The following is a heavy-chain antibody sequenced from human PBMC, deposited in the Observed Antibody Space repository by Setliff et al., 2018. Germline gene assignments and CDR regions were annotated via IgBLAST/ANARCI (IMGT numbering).Heavy chain of an antibody. J-gene: IGHJ6*03. Sequence: ASVKVSCKASGYSFTSYGISWVRQAPGQGLEWMGWISAKNGNRNYAQKLQGRVTMTTDTSTSTAYMELRSLRSDDTAVYYCARETTMTYYFYYMDVWGKGTTVTVS. CDR2: ISAKNGNR. CDR1: GYSFTSYG. CDR3: ARETTMTYYFYYMDV. D-gene: IGHD4-17*01. V-gene: IGHV1-18*01.